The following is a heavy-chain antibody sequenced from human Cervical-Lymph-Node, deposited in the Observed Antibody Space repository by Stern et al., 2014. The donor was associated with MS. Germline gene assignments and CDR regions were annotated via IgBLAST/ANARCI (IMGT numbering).Heavy chain of an antibody. CDR3: AREGHYGADYYYYGMDV. CDR2: IYTRGST. V-gene: IGHV4-61*02. Sequence: QVQLQESGPGLVKPSQTLSLTCTVSGGSISSGSYYWSWIRQPAGKGLEWIGRIYTRGSTNYNPSLKSRVTIPVDTSNNQFSPKMSSVTAADTAVYYCAREGHYGADYYYYGMDVWGQGTTVTVSS. CDR1: GGSISSGSYY. D-gene: IGHD4-17*01. J-gene: IGHJ6*02.